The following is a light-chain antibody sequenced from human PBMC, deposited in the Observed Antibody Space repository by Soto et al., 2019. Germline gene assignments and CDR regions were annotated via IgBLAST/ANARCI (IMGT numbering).Light chain of an antibody. J-gene: IGKJ1*01. CDR2: LTS. CDR3: MQALQTPRT. Sequence: DIVMTQSPLSLPVTLGETASISCRSNQSLQQSDGHSYLDWFLQKPGQSPQLLIYLTSQWTSEVPSRISGSGSGTDFTLQIRGVEAADVGIYFCMQALQTPRTFGQGTTVEI. CDR1: QSLQQSDGHSY. V-gene: IGKV2-28*01.